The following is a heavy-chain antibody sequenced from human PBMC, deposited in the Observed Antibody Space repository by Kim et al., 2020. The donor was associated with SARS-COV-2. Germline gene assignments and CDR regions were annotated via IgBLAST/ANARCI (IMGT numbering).Heavy chain of an antibody. CDR2: INTNTGNP. D-gene: IGHD5-12*01. CDR3: ARERPGRWLPFHYYYYGMDV. J-gene: IGHJ6*02. CDR1: GYTFTSYA. V-gene: IGHV7-4-1*02. Sequence: ASVKVSCKASGYTFTSYAMNWVRQAPGQGLEWMGWINTNTGNPTYAQGFTGRFVFSLDTSGSTAYLQISSLKAEDTAVYYCARERPGRWLPFHYYYYGMDVWGQGTTVTVSS.